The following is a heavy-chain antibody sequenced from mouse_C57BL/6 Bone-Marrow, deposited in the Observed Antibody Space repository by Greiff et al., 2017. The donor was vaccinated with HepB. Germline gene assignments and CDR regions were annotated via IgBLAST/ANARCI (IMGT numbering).Heavy chain of an antibody. J-gene: IGHJ2*01. CDR3: TRRGVYDYALYY. D-gene: IGHD2-4*01. V-gene: IGHV1-64*01. Sequence: QVQLQQPGAELVKPGASVKLSCKASGYTFTSYWMHWVNQRPGQGLEWIGMIHPNSGSTNYNEKFKSKATLTVDKSSSTAYMQLSSLTSEDSAVYYCTRRGVYDYALYYWGQGTPLTVSS. CDR1: GYTFTSYW. CDR2: IHPNSGST.